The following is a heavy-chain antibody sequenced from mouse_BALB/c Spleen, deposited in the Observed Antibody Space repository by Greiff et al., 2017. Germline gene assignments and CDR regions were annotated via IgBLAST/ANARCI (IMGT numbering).Heavy chain of an antibody. D-gene: IGHD2-10*02. CDR3: ARTYGNYWYFDV. CDR2: ISYSGST. Sequence: DVHLVESGPSLVKPSQTLSLTCSVTGDSITSGYWNWIRKFPGNKLEYMGYISYSGSTYYNPSLKSRISITRDTSKNQYYLQLNSVTTEDTATYYCARTYGNYWYFDVWGAGTTVTVSS. CDR1: GDSITSGY. J-gene: IGHJ1*01. V-gene: IGHV3-8*02.